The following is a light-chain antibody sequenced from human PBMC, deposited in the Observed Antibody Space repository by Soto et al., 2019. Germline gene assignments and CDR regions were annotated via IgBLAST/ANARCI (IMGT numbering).Light chain of an antibody. J-gene: IGLJ3*02. V-gene: IGLV1-40*01. Sequence: QPVLTQPPSVSGAPGLRVTISCTGSSSNIGAGYDVHWYQQLPGAAPKLLIYGNNNRPSGVPDRFSGSKSGTSASLAITGLQAEDEADYYCQSYDSSLTSWVFGGGTKLTVL. CDR2: GNN. CDR3: QSYDSSLTSWV. CDR1: SSNIGAGYD.